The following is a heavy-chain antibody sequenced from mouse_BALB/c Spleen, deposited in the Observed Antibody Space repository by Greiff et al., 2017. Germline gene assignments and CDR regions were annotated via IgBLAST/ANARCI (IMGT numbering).Heavy chain of an antibody. CDR1: GYTFSSYW. Sequence: VQLQQSGAELMKPGASVKISCKATGYTFSSYWIEWVKQRPGQGLEWIGEILPGSGSTNYNEKFKGKATFTAYTSSNTDYMQLSSLTSEDSAVYDCARVVDYWGQGTLVTVSA. J-gene: IGHJ3*01. D-gene: IGHD1-1*02. V-gene: IGHV1-9*01. CDR2: ILPGSGST. CDR3: ARVVDY.